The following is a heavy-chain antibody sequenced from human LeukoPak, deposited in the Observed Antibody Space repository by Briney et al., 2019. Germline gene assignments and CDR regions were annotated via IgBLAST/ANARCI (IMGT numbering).Heavy chain of an antibody. J-gene: IGHJ4*02. CDR2: FDPEDGKT. V-gene: IGHV1-69-2*01. CDR3: ATGRVIVVNY. Sequence: ASVKVSCKASGYTFTSYAMNWVRQSPGQGLEWMGRFDPEDGKTKYAEKFQGRVTITADTSTDTVYMELSGLTSADTAVYYCATGRVIVVNYWGQGTLVTVSS. CDR1: GYTFTSYA. D-gene: IGHD2/OR15-2a*01.